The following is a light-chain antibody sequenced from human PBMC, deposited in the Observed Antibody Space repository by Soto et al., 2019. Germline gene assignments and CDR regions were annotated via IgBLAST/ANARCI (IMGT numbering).Light chain of an antibody. V-gene: IGKV3-20*01. CDR2: GTS. CDR1: QTVGTNF. Sequence: EIVLTQSPGTLSLSPGETATLSCRASQTVGTNFLAWYQQKPGQAPRLLLFGTSNRATDIPDRFGGSGSGTDFTLTIRRLEPEDVAVYYCQHYSRTLPWTFGQGTKVEIK. J-gene: IGKJ1*01. CDR3: QHYSRTLPWT.